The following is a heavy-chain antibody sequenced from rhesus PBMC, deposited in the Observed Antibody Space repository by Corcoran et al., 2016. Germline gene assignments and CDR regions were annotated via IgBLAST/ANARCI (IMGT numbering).Heavy chain of an antibody. D-gene: IGHD4-23*01. V-gene: IGHV4S12*01. CDR1: GCSLSRRNL. Sequence: QVQLQESGPGLVKPSETLSLTCAVSGCSLSRRNLWSLLRQPPGTVLEWIGGIYRNTESTNYNPSRRKRFTMSKDTSKNQFSLKLSSVTSADTAVYYGARGTVTTKRSPHVDYWGQGVLVTVSS. CDR3: ARGTVTTKRSPHVDY. CDR2: IYRNTEST. J-gene: IGHJ4*01.